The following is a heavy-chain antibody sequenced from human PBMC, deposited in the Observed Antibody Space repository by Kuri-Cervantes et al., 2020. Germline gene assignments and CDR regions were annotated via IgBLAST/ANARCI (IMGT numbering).Heavy chain of an antibody. CDR3: ASGLLVWTLPSPRMHRSTYYYNY. Sequence: GGSLRLSCAASGFTFSSYWMSWVRQAPGKGLEWVSYISSSGSTIYYADSVKGRFTISRDNAKNSLYLQMNSLRAEDTAVYYCASGLLVWTLPSPRMHRSTYYYNYWGHGTLVTVSS. CDR2: ISSSGSTI. V-gene: IGHV3-48*04. J-gene: IGHJ4*01. D-gene: IGHD3-22*01. CDR1: GFTFSSYW.